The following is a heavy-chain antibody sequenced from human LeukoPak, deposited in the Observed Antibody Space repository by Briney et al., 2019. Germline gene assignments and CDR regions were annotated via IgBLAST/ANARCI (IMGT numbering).Heavy chain of an antibody. Sequence: GGSLRLSCAASGFSLRNYGMHWVRQAPGKGLEWVAVISYDGSNKYFADSVKGRFTISRDNSKNTLYLQMNSLRAEDTAVYYCAKGQRFYGEYYFDYWGQGTLVTVSS. CDR2: ISYDGSNK. D-gene: IGHD4-17*01. J-gene: IGHJ4*02. V-gene: IGHV3-30*18. CDR3: AKGQRFYGEYYFDY. CDR1: GFSLRNYG.